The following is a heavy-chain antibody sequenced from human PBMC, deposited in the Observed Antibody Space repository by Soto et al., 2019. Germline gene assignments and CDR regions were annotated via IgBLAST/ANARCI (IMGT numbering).Heavy chain of an antibody. D-gene: IGHD3-10*01. CDR3: STRSFSKPGSSP. CDR2: VYTCDSGT. V-gene: IGHV5-51*01. Sequence: IDRERWRPGTGLGRVGVVYTCDSGTRYSPSFQNHVATSADKSINTPYLQWNSLKTSDTAMYYCSTRSFSKPGSSPWGQGTLVTVSS. J-gene: IGHJ5*02.